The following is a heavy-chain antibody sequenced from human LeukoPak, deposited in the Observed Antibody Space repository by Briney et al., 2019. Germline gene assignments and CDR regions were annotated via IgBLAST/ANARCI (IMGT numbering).Heavy chain of an antibody. Sequence: PSETLSLTCTVSDDSISDYYWSWIRQPPEKGLEWIGYIYYSGISDYNPSLKSRVTISVDTSKNQFSLKLTSVTAADTALYYCARTPADYSSSRKADYYFMDVWGKGTAVIVSS. V-gene: IGHV4-59*01. CDR2: IYYSGIS. D-gene: IGHD6-13*01. J-gene: IGHJ6*03. CDR3: ARTPADYSSSRKADYYFMDV. CDR1: DDSISDYY.